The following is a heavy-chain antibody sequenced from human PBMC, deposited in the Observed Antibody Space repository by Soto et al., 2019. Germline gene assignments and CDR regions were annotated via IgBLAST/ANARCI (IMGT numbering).Heavy chain of an antibody. J-gene: IGHJ6*02. CDR1: GGSVNNANYF. V-gene: IGHV4-31*03. Sequence: QVRLEESGPGLVKPSETLSLICSVSGGSVNNANYFWNWIRRHPENVLEWIGYIYYSGSTRYNPSFKTRATLSIDTTKDQFSLRLNSVTVADTAVYFCARDADYGGSRGGMDVWGRGTTVTVSS. D-gene: IGHD4-17*01. CDR3: ARDADYGGSRGGMDV. CDR2: IYYSGST.